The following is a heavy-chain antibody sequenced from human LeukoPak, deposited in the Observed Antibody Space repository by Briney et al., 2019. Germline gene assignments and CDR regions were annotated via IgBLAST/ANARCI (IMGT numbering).Heavy chain of an antibody. Sequence: GGSLRLSWAVSGFTFTNYGIVWVRRAPGKGLEWVAFIRYDGSHNYYADSVKGRFTISRDISKNTLFLQMNSLRPEDTAVYYCAKDKAGARIYFDSWGQGTLVTVSS. CDR1: GFTFTNYG. D-gene: IGHD1-26*01. CDR2: IRYDGSHN. CDR3: AKDKAGARIYFDS. J-gene: IGHJ4*02. V-gene: IGHV3-30*02.